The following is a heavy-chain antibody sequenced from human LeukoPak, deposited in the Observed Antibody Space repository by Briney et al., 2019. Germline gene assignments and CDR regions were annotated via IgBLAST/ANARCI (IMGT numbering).Heavy chain of an antibody. CDR1: GFTFSSSS. CDR2: IAVGSGNT. CDR3: AAVFGSGYYYYFDY. D-gene: IGHD3-22*01. Sequence: SVKVSCKASGFTFSSSSMQWVRQARGQRLEWIGWIAVGSGNTDYAQKFQGRVTITRDMSTSTAYMELSSLRSEDTALYYCAAVFGSGYYYYFDYWGQGTLVTVSS. J-gene: IGHJ4*02. V-gene: IGHV1-58*02.